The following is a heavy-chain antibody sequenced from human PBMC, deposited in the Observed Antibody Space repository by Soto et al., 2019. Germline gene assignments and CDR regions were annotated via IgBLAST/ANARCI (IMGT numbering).Heavy chain of an antibody. CDR3: AKAKNDYNWDNRPPFDY. CDR2: ISANDVGT. CDR1: GFTLRNYA. V-gene: IGHV3-23*01. Sequence: GGSLRLSCEASGFTLRNYAMTWIRQAPGKGLEWVSLISANDVGTYYAESVKTRFTISTDQSRNTVYLQMDSLRADDTAIYYCAKAKNDYNWDNRPPFDYWGQGTLVTVSS. J-gene: IGHJ4*02. D-gene: IGHD1-20*01.